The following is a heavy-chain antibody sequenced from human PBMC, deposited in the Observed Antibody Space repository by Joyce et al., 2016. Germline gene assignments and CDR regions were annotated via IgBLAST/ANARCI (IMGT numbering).Heavy chain of an antibody. CDR3: AKILTATYSSGWFLDY. CDR2: ISYDGMYK. J-gene: IGHJ4*02. V-gene: IGHV3-30*18. CDR1: GLTLSNYG. Sequence: QVQLVESGGGVVQPGRSLRLSCAASGLTLSNYGVHWVRQAPSKGREWVAVISYDGMYKYYADSVKGRFTISRDNSKNTVFLEMNSLRAEDTAVYYCAKILTATYSSGWFLDYWGQGTLVTVSS. D-gene: IGHD6-25*01.